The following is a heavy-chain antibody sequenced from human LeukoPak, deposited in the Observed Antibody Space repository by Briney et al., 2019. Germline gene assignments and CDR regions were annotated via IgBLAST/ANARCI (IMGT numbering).Heavy chain of an antibody. CDR3: ARAGYCSGGSCHTGAFDI. Sequence: ASVTVSCKASVYTFTSYGITWVRQAPGQGLEWMGWISPYNDNANYAQKLQGRVTMTTDTSTSTAYMELRSLRSDDTAVYYCARAGYCSGGSCHTGAFDIWGQGTMVTGSS. CDR2: ISPYNDNA. J-gene: IGHJ3*02. CDR1: VYTFTSYG. D-gene: IGHD2-15*01. V-gene: IGHV1-18*01.